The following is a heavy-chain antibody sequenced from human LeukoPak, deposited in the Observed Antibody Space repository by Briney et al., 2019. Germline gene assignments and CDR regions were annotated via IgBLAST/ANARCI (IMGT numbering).Heavy chain of an antibody. J-gene: IGHJ4*02. CDR3: VRGEKYCSRGACSSYDS. V-gene: IGHV3-74*01. Sequence: GGSLRLSCAASGFDFSHYWMHWVRQAPGKGLVWVSRITSDGSSRIYADSVKGRLTISRDNAKNMLYLEMNSLRAEDTAIYYCVRGEKYCSRGACSSYDSWGQGTLVTVSS. CDR1: GFDFSHYW. D-gene: IGHD2-8*02. CDR2: ITSDGSSR.